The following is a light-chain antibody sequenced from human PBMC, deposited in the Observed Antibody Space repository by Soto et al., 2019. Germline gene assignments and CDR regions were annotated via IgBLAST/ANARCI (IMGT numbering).Light chain of an antibody. CDR3: HQYNNWT. CDR2: GAS. J-gene: IGKJ1*01. CDR1: QSVSSN. V-gene: IGKV3-15*01. Sequence: EIVMTQSPATLSVSPGERATLSCRASQSVSSNLAWYQQKPGQAPGLLIYGASTRATGIPARFSGSGSGTEFTLTISSLQSEDFAVYYCHQYNNWTFGQGTKVEIK.